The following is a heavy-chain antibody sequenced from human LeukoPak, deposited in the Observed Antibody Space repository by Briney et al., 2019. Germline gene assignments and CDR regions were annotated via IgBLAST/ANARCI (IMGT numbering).Heavy chain of an antibody. CDR3: AREPRYSGSYYAFDI. J-gene: IGHJ3*02. D-gene: IGHD1-26*01. CDR1: GFTFSDYY. V-gene: IGHV3-11*06. CDR2: ISSSSSYT. Sequence: GGSLRLSCAASGFTFSDYYMSWIRQAPGKGLEWVSYISSSSSYTNYADSVKGRFTISRDNAKNSLYLQMNSLRAEDTAVDYCAREPRYSGSYYAFDIWGQGTMVTVSS.